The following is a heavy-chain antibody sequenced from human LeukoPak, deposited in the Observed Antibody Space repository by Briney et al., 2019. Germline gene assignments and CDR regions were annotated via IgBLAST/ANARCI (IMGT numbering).Heavy chain of an antibody. J-gene: IGHJ3*01. Sequence: PGGSLRLSCAASGFIFSSDYMSWVRQAPGNGRDWVANINQDGSERYYVDSVKGRFSISRDNAKNSLYLQMNSLRPDDTAIYYCARGVGDAWGQGTMVSVSS. D-gene: IGHD2-15*01. CDR3: ARGVGDA. CDR2: INQDGSER. V-gene: IGHV3-7*01. CDR1: GFIFSSDY.